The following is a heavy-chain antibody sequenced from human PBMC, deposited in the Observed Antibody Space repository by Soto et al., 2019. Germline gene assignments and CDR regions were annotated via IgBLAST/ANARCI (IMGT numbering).Heavy chain of an antibody. CDR1: GFTFSSYG. Sequence: GGSLRLSCAASGFTFSSYGMHWVRQAPGKGLEWVAVIWYDGSNKYYADSVKGRFTISRDNSKNTLYLQMNSLRAEDTAVYYCARDMSSGWFTLPHYMDVWGKGTTVTVSS. CDR3: ARDMSSGWFTLPHYMDV. D-gene: IGHD6-19*01. CDR2: IWYDGSNK. V-gene: IGHV3-33*01. J-gene: IGHJ6*03.